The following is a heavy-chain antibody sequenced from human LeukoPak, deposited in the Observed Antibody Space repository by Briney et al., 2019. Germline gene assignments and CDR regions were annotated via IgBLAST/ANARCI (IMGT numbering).Heavy chain of an antibody. Sequence: GGSLRLSCAASGFTFSSYSMNWVCQAPGKGLEWVSYISSSSSTIYYADSVKGRFTISRDNAKNSLYLQMNSLRAEDTAVYYCARAASGGSCYATGGCFWFDPWGQGTLVTVSS. CDR2: ISSSSSTI. D-gene: IGHD2-15*01. CDR3: ARAASGGSCYATGGCFWFDP. V-gene: IGHV3-48*01. CDR1: GFTFSSYS. J-gene: IGHJ5*02.